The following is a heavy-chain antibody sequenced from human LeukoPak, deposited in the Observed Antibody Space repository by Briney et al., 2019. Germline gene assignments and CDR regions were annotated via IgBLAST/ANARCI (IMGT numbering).Heavy chain of an antibody. CDR1: GFTFSSYG. CDR2: ISGSSSYI. Sequence: GGSLRLSCAASGFTFSSYGMNWVRQAPGKGLEWVSSISGSSSYIYYADSVKGRFTISRNNAKNSLYLQMNSLRAEDTAVYYCARAYTAMAYYYYYGMDVWGQGTTVTVSS. CDR3: ARAYTAMAYYYYYGMDV. D-gene: IGHD5-18*01. J-gene: IGHJ6*02. V-gene: IGHV3-21*04.